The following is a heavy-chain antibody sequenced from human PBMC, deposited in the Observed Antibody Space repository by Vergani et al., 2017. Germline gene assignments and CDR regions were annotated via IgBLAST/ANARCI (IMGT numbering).Heavy chain of an antibody. V-gene: IGHV3-11*01. CDR1: GFKFSDYY. J-gene: IGHJ4*02. CDR3: ARGENYYDSSGYYPPSFDY. Sequence: QVHLVESGGGLVKPGGSLRLSCAASGFKFSDYYMSWIRQAPGKGLEWVSYISSGGGAIYHADSVKGRFTISRDNAKSSLYLQMNSLRAEDTAVYYCARGENYYDSSGYYPPSFDYWGQGTLVTVSS. CDR2: ISSGGGAI. D-gene: IGHD3-22*01.